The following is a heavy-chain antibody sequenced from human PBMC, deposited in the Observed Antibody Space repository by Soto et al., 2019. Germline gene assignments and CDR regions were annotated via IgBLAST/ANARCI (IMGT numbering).Heavy chain of an antibody. CDR2: ISSISSYT. CDR1: GFTFSDYY. Sequence: PGGSLRLSCAASGFTFSDYYMSWIRQAPGKGLEWVSYISSISSYTNYADSVKGRFTISRDNAKNSLYLQMNSLRAEDTAVYYCARKYYYDSSGYFGDFDYWGQGTLVTVSS. CDR3: ARKYYYDSSGYFGDFDY. D-gene: IGHD3-22*01. V-gene: IGHV3-11*03. J-gene: IGHJ4*02.